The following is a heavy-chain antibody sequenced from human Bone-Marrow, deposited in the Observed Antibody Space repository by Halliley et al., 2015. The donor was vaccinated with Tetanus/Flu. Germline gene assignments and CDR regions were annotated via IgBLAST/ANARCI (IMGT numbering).Heavy chain of an antibody. V-gene: IGHV3-73*01. J-gene: IGHJ4*02. D-gene: IGHD3-22*01. CDR3: SRQTLYFDRSGHSHDTTN. CDR1: GFSFSDSA. Sequence: SLRLSCTASGFSFSDSAMHWVRQASGKGLEWVGRIRSKSLNHATAYAASVEGRFTISRDDSKNTAYLQMNNLKTEDTALYYCSRQTLYFDRSGHSHDTTNWGQGTLVTVSS. CDR2: IRSKSLNHAT.